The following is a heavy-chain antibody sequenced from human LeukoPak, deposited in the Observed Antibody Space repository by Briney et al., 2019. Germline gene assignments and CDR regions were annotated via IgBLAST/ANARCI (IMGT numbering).Heavy chain of an antibody. D-gene: IGHD3-16*01. CDR2: IYHSGST. J-gene: IGHJ3*02. V-gene: IGHV4-30-2*01. CDR3: ARGVGDPSAFDM. Sequence: SETLSLTCTVSGGSISSGGYYWSWIRQPPGKGLEWIGYIYHSGSTYYNPSLKSRVTISVDRSKNQFSLKLSSVTAADTAVYYCARGVGDPSAFDMWGQGTMVTVSS. CDR1: GGSISSGGYY.